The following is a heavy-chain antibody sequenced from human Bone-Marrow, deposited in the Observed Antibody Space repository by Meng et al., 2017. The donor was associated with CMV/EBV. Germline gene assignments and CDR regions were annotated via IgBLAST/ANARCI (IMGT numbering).Heavy chain of an antibody. J-gene: IGHJ4*02. CDR2: INHSGST. Sequence: SETLSLTCAVYGGSFSGYYWSWIRQPPGKGLEWIGEINHSGSTNYNPSLKSRVTISVDTSKNQFSLKLSSVTAADTAVYYCARTGRRGARMVRGVTKVFYYWGQGTLVTVSS. D-gene: IGHD3-10*01. CDR1: GGSFSGYY. CDR3: ARTGRRGARMVRGVTKVFYY. V-gene: IGHV4-34*01.